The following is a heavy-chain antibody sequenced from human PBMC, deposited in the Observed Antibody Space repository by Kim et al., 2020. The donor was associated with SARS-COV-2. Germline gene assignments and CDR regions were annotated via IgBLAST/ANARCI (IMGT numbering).Heavy chain of an antibody. J-gene: IGHJ3*02. CDR3: ARLSITMVRGVIIMDAFDI. V-gene: IGHV4-39*01. D-gene: IGHD3-10*01. Sequence: IRVTISVDTSKNQFSLKLSSVTAADTAVYYCARLSITMVRGVIIMDAFDIWGQGTMVTVSS.